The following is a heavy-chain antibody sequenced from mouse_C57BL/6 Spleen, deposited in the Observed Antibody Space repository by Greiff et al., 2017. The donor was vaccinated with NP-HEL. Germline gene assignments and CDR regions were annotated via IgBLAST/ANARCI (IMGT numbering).Heavy chain of an antibody. CDR3: ATTVVLDY. J-gene: IGHJ2*01. CDR2: ISSGRSTI. V-gene: IGHV5-17*01. D-gene: IGHD1-1*01. Sequence: EVQGVESGGGLVKPGGSLKLSCAASGFTFSDYGMHWVRQAPEKGLEWVAYISSGRSTIYYADTVTGRFTISRDNAKNTLFLQMSRLRSEDTAMYYCATTVVLDYWGQGTTLTVSS. CDR1: GFTFSDYG.